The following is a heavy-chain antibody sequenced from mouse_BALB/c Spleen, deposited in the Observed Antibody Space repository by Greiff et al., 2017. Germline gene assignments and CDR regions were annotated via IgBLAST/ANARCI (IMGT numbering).Heavy chain of an antibody. Sequence: EVQRVESGGGLVKPGGSLKLSCAASGFTFSDYYMYWVRQTPEKRLEWVATISDGGSYTYYPDSVKGRFTISRDNAKNNLYLQMSSLKSEDTAMYYCARDYGSSYYAMDYWGQGTSVTVSS. D-gene: IGHD1-1*01. CDR3: ARDYGSSYYAMDY. CDR2: ISDGGSYT. V-gene: IGHV5-4*02. CDR1: GFTFSDYY. J-gene: IGHJ4*01.